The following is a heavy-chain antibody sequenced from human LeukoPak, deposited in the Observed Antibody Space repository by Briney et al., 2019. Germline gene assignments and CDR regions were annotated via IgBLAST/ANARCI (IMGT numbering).Heavy chain of an antibody. CDR3: ARDLTTVTTWRNYYYGMDV. J-gene: IGHJ6*02. V-gene: IGHV4-59*01. CDR1: GGSISSYY. Sequence: PSETLSLTCTVSGGSISSYYWSWIRQPPGKGLEWIGYIYYSGSTNYNPSLKSRVTISVDTSKNQFSLKLSSVTAADTAVYYCARDLTTVTTWRNYYYGMDVWGQGTTVTVSS. D-gene: IGHD4-17*01. CDR2: IYYSGST.